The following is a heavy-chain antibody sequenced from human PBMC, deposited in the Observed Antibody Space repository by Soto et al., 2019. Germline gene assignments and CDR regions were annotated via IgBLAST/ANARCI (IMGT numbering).Heavy chain of an antibody. CDR3: TRVKAVDGYPFDF. Sequence: SQTLSLTCAISGDIVSSNSASWNWIRQSPSRGLEWLGRTYYRSKWFSDYAVSVESRITITPDTSKNQFSLQLSSVTPEDTAMYYCTRVKAVDGYPFDFWGQGTMVTVSS. J-gene: IGHJ3*01. V-gene: IGHV6-1*01. CDR2: TYYRSKWFS. D-gene: IGHD6-19*01. CDR1: GDIVSSNSAS.